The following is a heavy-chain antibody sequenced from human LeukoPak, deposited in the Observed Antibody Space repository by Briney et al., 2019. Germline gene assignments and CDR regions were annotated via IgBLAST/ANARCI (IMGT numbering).Heavy chain of an antibody. D-gene: IGHD3-10*01. CDR3: ASRHSGLGAFDY. CDR2: INPNSGGT. CDR1: GYTFTGYY. J-gene: IGHJ4*02. V-gene: IGHV1-2*02. Sequence: ASVKVSCKASGYTFTGYYIHWVRQAPGQGLEWMGWINPNSGGTNYAQKFQGRVTTTRDTSISTAYMELSRLRSDDTAVYYCASRHSGLGAFDYWGQGTLVTVSS.